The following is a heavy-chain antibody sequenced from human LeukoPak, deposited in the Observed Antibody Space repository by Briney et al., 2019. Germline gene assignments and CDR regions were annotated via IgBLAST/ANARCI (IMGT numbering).Heavy chain of an antibody. D-gene: IGHD3-22*01. V-gene: IGHV4-39*07. CDR2: IYYSGST. CDR1: GGSISSGNYY. Sequence: PSQTLSLTCTVSGGSISSGNYYWGWIRQPPGKGLEWIGSIYYSGSTYYNPSLKSRVTISVDTSKNQFSLKLSSVTAGDTAVYYCARYYYDSSGYRHWGQGTLVTVSS. J-gene: IGHJ4*02. CDR3: ARYYYDSSGYRH.